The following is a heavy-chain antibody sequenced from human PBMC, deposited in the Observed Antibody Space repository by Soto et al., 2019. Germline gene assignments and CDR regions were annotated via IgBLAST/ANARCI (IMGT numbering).Heavy chain of an antibody. D-gene: IGHD6-6*01. CDR1: GFSLSTSGVG. CDR3: AHTKIFRGYSSSFGAFDI. CDR2: IYWDDDK. J-gene: IGHJ3*02. V-gene: IGHV2-5*02. Sequence: QITLKESGPPLVNPTQTLTLTCTFSGFSLSTSGVGVGWIRQPPGKALEWLALIYWDDDKRYSPSPKSRVTITKDTSKNQVVLTMTNMDPVDTATYYCAHTKIFRGYSSSFGAFDIWGQGTMVTVSS.